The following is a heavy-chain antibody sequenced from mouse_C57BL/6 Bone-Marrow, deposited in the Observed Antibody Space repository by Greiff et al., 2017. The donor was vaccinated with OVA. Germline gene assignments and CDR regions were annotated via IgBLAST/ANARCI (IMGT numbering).Heavy chain of an antibody. Sequence: QVQLKEPGAELVRPGASVTLSCKASGYTFTDYEMPWVKQTPVHGLEWIGAIDPETGGTAYNQKFKGKAILTADKSSSTAYMELRSLTSEDSAVYYVKRSYSNYGDFDYWGQGTTLTVSS. CDR3: KRSYSNYGDFDY. CDR2: IDPETGGT. V-gene: IGHV1-15*01. CDR1: GYTFTDYE. J-gene: IGHJ2*01. D-gene: IGHD2-5*01.